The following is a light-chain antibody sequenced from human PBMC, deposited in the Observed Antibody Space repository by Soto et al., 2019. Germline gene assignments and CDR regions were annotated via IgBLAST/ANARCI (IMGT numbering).Light chain of an antibody. V-gene: IGKV3-15*01. CDR1: QSVSSS. J-gene: IGKJ1*01. Sequence: EIVVTQSPATLSVSPGERVTLSCRASQSVSSSLAWYQQRPGQAPRLLIYDTSTRAAGISARFSGSGSGTEFPLTIGSLQSEDFAVYYCQQYIDWPPGTFGQGTAVEIK. CDR3: QQYIDWPPGT. CDR2: DTS.